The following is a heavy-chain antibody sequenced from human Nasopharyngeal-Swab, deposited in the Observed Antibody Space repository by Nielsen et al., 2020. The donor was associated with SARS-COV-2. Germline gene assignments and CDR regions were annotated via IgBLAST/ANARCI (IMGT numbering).Heavy chain of an antibody. D-gene: IGHD3-3*01. J-gene: IGHJ6*03. V-gene: IGHV1-69*13. Sequence: SVQVSCKASGGTFSSYAISWVRQAPAQGLEWMGGIIPIFGTANYAQKFQGRVTITADESTSTAYMELSSLRSEDTAVYYCARALTIFGVATQPYYYMDVWGKGTTVTVSS. CDR1: GGTFSSYA. CDR2: IIPIFGTA. CDR3: ARALTIFGVATQPYYYMDV.